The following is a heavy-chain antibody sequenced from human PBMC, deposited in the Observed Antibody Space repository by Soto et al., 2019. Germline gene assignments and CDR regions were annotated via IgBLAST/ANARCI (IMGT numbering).Heavy chain of an antibody. D-gene: IGHD3-3*01. CDR3: ASNERSAYYPPFDN. CDR1: GVSVSSGRYY. CDR2: IYYNGRN. Sequence: SETLSLTCTVSGVSVSSGRYYWNWIRQPPGMGLEWIGYIYYNGRNNYNPSLKSRVTMSIDMSKNQFSLKLSSVTAADTAVYYCASNERSAYYPPFDNWGQGTLVTVSS. J-gene: IGHJ4*02. V-gene: IGHV4-61*01.